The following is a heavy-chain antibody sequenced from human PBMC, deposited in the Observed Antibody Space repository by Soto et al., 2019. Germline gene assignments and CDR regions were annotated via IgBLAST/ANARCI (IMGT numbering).Heavy chain of an antibody. J-gene: IGHJ6*02. CDR3: ARPIYERIAARHSYYYAMDV. D-gene: IGHD6-6*01. CDR1: GGTFSSYA. V-gene: IGHV1-69*01. CDR2: IIPIFGTA. Sequence: QVQLVQSGAEVKKPGSSVKVSCKASGGTFSSYAISWVRQAPGQGLEWMGGIIPIFGTANYAQKFQGRVTITADESTSTAYMELSSLRSEDTAVDYCARPIYERIAARHSYYYAMDVWGQGTTVTVSS.